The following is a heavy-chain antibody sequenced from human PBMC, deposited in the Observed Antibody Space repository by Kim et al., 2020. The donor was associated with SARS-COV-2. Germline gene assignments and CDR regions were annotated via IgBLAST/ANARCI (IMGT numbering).Heavy chain of an antibody. CDR3: AKDLWRTYYGSGSYSDYYYYGMDV. Sequence: GGSLRLSCAASGFTFSSYGMHWVRQAPGKGLEWVAVIWYDGSNKYYADSVKGRFTISRDNSKNTLYLQMNSLRAEDTAVYYCAKDLWRTYYGSGSYSDYYYYGMDVWGQGTTVTVSS. D-gene: IGHD3-10*01. V-gene: IGHV3-33*06. CDR1: GFTFSSYG. J-gene: IGHJ6*02. CDR2: IWYDGSNK.